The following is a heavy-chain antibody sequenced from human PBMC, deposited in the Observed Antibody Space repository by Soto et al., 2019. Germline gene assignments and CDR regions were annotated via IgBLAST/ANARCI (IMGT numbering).Heavy chain of an antibody. V-gene: IGHV4-39*01. Sequence: SETLSLTCTVSGGSISSSSYYWGWIRQPPGKGLEWIGSIYYSGSTYYNPSLKSRVTISVDTSKNQFSLKLSSVTAADTAVYYCARLRIAVAGYWGQGTLVTVSS. CDR3: ARLRIAVAGY. J-gene: IGHJ4*02. CDR2: IYYSGST. CDR1: GGSISSSSYY. D-gene: IGHD6-19*01.